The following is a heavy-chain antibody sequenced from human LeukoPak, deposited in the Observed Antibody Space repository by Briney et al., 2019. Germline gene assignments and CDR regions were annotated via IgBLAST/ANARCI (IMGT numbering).Heavy chain of an antibody. J-gene: IGHJ5*02. CDR1: GGSISSSSYY. D-gene: IGHD4-17*01. V-gene: IGHV4-39*01. Sequence: SETLSLTCTVSGGSISSSSYYWGWIRQPPGKGLGWIGSFYYSGSTYYNPSLKIRVTISVDTSKNQFALKLSSLTAADTAVYYCARPMTTVTTGNWFDPWGQGTLVTVSS. CDR2: FYYSGST. CDR3: ARPMTTVTTGNWFDP.